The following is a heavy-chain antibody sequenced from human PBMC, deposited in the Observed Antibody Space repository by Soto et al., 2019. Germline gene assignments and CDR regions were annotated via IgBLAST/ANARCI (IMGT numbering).Heavy chain of an antibody. CDR3: ARGAYGDPVDS. J-gene: IGHJ4*02. Sequence: HPWWSLRLSCLASVISRHWMHWVRQAPGKGLVWVSRINPESTTINYADSVKGRFSISRDNAKDTLYLQMNSLRAEDTAVYYCARGAYGDPVDSWGQGTLVTVSS. CDR2: INPESTTI. CDR1: VISRHW. V-gene: IGHV3-74*01. D-gene: IGHD4-17*01.